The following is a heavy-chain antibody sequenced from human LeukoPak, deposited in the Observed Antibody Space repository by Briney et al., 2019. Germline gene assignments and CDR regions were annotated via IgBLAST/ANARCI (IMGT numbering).Heavy chain of an antibody. CDR3: ARSVVVTAPFDY. CDR2: ISVNGGST. J-gene: IGHJ4*02. V-gene: IGHV3-64*01. D-gene: IGHD2-21*02. CDR1: GFSISNYA. Sequence: PGGSLRLSCAASGFSISNYAMHWVRQAPGKGLEYVSGISVNGGSTYYANSVKGRFTISRDTSKNTLCLQMGSLRPEDMAVYYCARSVVVTAPFDYWGPGTLVTVSS.